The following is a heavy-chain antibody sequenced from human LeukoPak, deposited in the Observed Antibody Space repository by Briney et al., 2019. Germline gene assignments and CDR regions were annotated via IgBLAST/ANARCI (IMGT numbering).Heavy chain of an antibody. D-gene: IGHD3-22*01. CDR3: AKGDSSGAAGYYFDY. J-gene: IGHJ4*02. V-gene: IGHV3-23*01. Sequence: GGSLRLSCAASGFTFSSYAMSWVRQAPGKGLEWASAISGSGGSTYYADSVKGRFTISRDNSKNTLYLQMNSLRAEDTAVYYCAKGDSSGAAGYYFDYWGQGTLVTVSS. CDR2: ISGSGGST. CDR1: GFTFSSYA.